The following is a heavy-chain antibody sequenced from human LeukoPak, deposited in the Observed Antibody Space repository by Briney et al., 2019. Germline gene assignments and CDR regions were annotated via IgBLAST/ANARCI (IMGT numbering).Heavy chain of an antibody. D-gene: IGHD6-13*01. CDR3: ARGYFTAAGLFDS. CDR2: IYSGGAT. CDR1: GFAVSSNY. J-gene: IGHJ5*01. Sequence: PGGSLRLSCAASGFAVSSNYMSWVRQAPGGGMGWVSVIYSGGATYYADSVKGRFTISRDSSQNTVYLQTNNLRAEDTAVYYCARGYFTAAGLFDSWGQGTLVTVSS. V-gene: IGHV3-53*01.